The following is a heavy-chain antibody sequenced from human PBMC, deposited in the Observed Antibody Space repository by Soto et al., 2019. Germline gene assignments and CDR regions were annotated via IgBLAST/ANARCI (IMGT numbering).Heavy chain of an antibody. J-gene: IGHJ2*01. CDR3: ARGLMKNWYFDL. Sequence: QVQLVESGGGVVQPGRSLRLSCAASGFTFSGYAMHWVRQAPGKGLEWVAVISYDGSNKYYADSVKGRFTISRDNSKNTLYLQMNSLRAEDTAVYYCARGLMKNWYFDLWGRGTLVTVSS. CDR2: ISYDGSNK. V-gene: IGHV3-30-3*01. CDR1: GFTFSGYA. D-gene: IGHD2-8*01.